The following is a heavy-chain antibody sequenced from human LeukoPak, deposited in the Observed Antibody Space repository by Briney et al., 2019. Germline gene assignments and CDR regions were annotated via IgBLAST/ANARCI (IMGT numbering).Heavy chain of an antibody. CDR3: ARGPSRGRLNWFDP. CDR2: INHSGST. J-gene: IGHJ5*02. CDR1: GGSFSGYY. Sequence: SETLSLTCAVSGGSFSGYYWSWIRQPPGKGLEWMGEINHSGSTNYNPSLKSRVTISVDTSKNQFSLKLSSVTAADTAVYYCARGPSRGRLNWFDPWGQGTLVTVSS. V-gene: IGHV4-34*01. D-gene: IGHD1-26*01.